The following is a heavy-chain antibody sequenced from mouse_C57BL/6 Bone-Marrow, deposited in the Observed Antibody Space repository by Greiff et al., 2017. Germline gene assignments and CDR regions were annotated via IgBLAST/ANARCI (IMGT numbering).Heavy chain of an antibody. Sequence: EVKLVESGEGLVKPGGSLKLSCAASGFTFSSYAMSWVRQTPEKRLEWVAYISSGGDYTYYADTVKGRFTISRDNARSTLYLQMSGLKSEDTAMDYSTRELRYWYFYVWGTGTTVTVSS. CDR3: TRELRYWYFYV. V-gene: IGHV5-9-1*02. D-gene: IGHD1-1*01. J-gene: IGHJ1*03. CDR2: ISSGGDYT. CDR1: GFTFSSYA.